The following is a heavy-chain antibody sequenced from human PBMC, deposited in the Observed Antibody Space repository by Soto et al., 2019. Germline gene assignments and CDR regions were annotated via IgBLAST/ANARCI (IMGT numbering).Heavy chain of an antibody. Sequence: EVQLVESGGGLVQPGGSLRLSCAASGFSFSTYSMNWVRQAPGKGLEWVSYISSSSSTIYHADSVKGRFTISRDNAKXXXXXXXXXXXXXXXXXXXXXXXXVSGNYYHDAFDIWGQGTMVTVSS. CDR3: XXXXVSGNYYHDAFDI. J-gene: IGHJ3*02. V-gene: IGHV3-48*01. D-gene: IGHD3-10*01. CDR2: ISSSSSTI. CDR1: GFSFSTYS.